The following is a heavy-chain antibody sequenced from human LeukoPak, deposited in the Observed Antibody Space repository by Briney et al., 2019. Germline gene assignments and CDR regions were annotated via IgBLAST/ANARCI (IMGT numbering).Heavy chain of an antibody. CDR3: ARDEATVTPYYYYGMDV. CDR2: INPKSGGT. D-gene: IGHD4-17*01. Sequence: ASVKVSCKASGYTFTVYYMHWVRQAPGQGLEWMGWINPKSGGTSYAQTFQGRVTMTRDTSISTAYMELSRLRSDDTAVYYCARDEATVTPYYYYGMDVWGQGTTVTVSS. J-gene: IGHJ6*02. V-gene: IGHV1-2*02. CDR1: GYTFTVYY.